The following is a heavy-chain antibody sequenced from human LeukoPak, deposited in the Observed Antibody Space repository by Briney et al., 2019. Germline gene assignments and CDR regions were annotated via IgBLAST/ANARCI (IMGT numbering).Heavy chain of an antibody. D-gene: IGHD2-15*01. V-gene: IGHV3-30*02. CDR3: AKVRGYCSGGSCYSPWFDP. J-gene: IGHJ5*02. CDR2: IRYDGNNK. CDR1: GFTFSNSG. Sequence: GGSLRLSCAASGFTFSNSGMHWVRQAPGKGLEWVAFIRYDGNNKYYADSVKGRFTISRDNSKNTLYLQMNSLRAEDTAVYYCAKVRGYCSGGSCYSPWFDPWGQGTLVTVSS.